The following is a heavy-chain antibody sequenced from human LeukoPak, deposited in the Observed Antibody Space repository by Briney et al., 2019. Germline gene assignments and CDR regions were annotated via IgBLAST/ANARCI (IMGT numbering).Heavy chain of an antibody. Sequence: GGSLRLSCAASGFTFSSYWMSWVRQAPGKGLEWVANIKQDGSEKYYMDSVKGRLAVSRDNAKNSVYLQMNSLRAEDTAVYYCATSRSFDYWGQGTLVTVSS. CDR3: ATSRSFDY. V-gene: IGHV3-7*03. CDR1: GFTFSSYW. J-gene: IGHJ4*02. CDR2: IKQDGSEK.